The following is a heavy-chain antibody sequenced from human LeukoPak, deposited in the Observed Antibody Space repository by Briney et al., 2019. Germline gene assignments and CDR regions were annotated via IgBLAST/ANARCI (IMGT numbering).Heavy chain of an antibody. CDR3: ARGPSCTSASCYVIGALDT. J-gene: IGHJ3*02. V-gene: IGHV3-23*01. CDR1: GFTFDIYA. Sequence: GGSLTLSCAASGFTFDIYAMTWVRQAPGKGPDWVSGISASANSTYYTDSVKGRFIISRDNSKNTLYLQMNSLRVDDMAVYYCARGPSCTSASCYVIGALDTWGLGTTVTVSS. D-gene: IGHD2-2*01. CDR2: ISASANST.